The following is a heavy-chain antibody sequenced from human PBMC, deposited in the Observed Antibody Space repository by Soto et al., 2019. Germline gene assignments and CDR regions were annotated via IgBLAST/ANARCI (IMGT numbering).Heavy chain of an antibody. CDR1: GYTFTSYG. J-gene: IGHJ6*03. CDR3: AREGPSYYYYYYMDV. CDR2: ISAYNGNT. Sequence: ASVKVSCKASGYTFTSYGISWVRQAPGQGLEWMGWISAYNGNTNYAQKLQGRVTMTTDTSTSTAYMELRSLRSDDTAVYYCAREGPSYYYYYYMDVWGQGTTVTVSS. V-gene: IGHV1-18*01.